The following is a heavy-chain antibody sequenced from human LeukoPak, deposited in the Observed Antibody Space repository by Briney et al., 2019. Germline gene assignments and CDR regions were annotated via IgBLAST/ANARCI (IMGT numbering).Heavy chain of an antibody. CDR3: AKELYGDHVGWFDP. CDR2: ISSSSSYI. D-gene: IGHD4-17*01. J-gene: IGHJ5*02. Sequence: GGSLRLSCAASGFTFSSYSMNWVRQAPGKGLEWVSSISSSSSYIYYADSVKGRFTISRDNAKNSLYLQMNSLRAEDTAVYYCAKELYGDHVGWFDPWGQGTLVTVSS. V-gene: IGHV3-21*01. CDR1: GFTFSSYS.